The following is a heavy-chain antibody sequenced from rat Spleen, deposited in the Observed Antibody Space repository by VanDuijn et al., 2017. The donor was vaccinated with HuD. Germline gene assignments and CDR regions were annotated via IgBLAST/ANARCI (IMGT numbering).Heavy chain of an antibody. CDR2: ITYDGRTT. CDR1: GFTFNNYW. D-gene: IGHD1-11*01. V-gene: IGHV5-31*01. Sequence: EVQLVESGGGLVQPGRSLKLSCVASGFTFNNYWMTWIRQAPGKGLEWVATITYDGRTTYYRDSVKGRFTISRDNAKSTLYLQMDSLRSEDTATYYCVRDGGYWYFDFWGPGTMVTVSS. J-gene: IGHJ1*01. CDR3: VRDGGYWYFDF.